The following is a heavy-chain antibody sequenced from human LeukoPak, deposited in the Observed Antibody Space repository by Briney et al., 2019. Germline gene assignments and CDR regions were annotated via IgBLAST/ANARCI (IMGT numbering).Heavy chain of an antibody. CDR2: FDPEDGET. CDR3: ATAEYDSSGHKGFDY. V-gene: IGHV1-24*01. CDR1: GYTLTELS. D-gene: IGHD3-22*01. J-gene: IGHJ4*02. Sequence: ASVKVSCKVSGYTLTELSMHWVRQAPGQGLEWMGGFDPEDGETIYAQKFQGRVTMTEDTSTDTAYMELSSLRSEDTAVYYCATAEYDSSGHKGFDYWGQGTLVTVSS.